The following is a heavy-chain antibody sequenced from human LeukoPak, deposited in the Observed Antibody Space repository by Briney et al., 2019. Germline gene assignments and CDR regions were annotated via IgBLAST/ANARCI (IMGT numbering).Heavy chain of an antibody. Sequence: GASVKVSCKASGGTFSNYAINWVRQAPGPGLEWMGGIIPIFGTANYAQKFQGRVTITADESTSTVYMELNSLKSEDTAVYYCARGWDYDSGGRPTAYVYWGQGTLVTVSS. CDR3: ARGWDYDSGGRPTAYVY. CDR1: GGTFSNYA. D-gene: IGHD3-22*01. CDR2: IIPIFGTA. J-gene: IGHJ4*02. V-gene: IGHV1-69*13.